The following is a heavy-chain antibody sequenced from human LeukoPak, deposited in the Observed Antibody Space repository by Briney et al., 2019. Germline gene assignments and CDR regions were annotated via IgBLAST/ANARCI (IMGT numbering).Heavy chain of an antibody. D-gene: IGHD1-26*01. CDR1: GFTFSNAW. CDR3: TTSTLGAVGSYFQH. V-gene: IGHV3-15*01. CDR2: IKSKTDGRTT. J-gene: IGHJ1*01. Sequence: GGSLRLSCAASGFTFSNAWMSWVRQAPGKGLELLGRIKSKTDGRTTDYAAPVKGRFTISRDDSKNTLYLQMNSLKTEDTAVYYCTTSTLGAVGSYFQHWGQGTLVTVSS.